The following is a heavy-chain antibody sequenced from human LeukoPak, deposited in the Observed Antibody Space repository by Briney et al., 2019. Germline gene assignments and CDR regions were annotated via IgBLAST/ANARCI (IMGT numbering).Heavy chain of an antibody. V-gene: IGHV3-30*04. CDR1: AFTFSNFA. CDR2: ISYDGTHK. J-gene: IGHJ6*03. D-gene: IGHD4-23*01. CDR3: ARDGDTVLTRGYYYYMDV. Sequence: TGGSLRLSCAASAFTFSNFAMHWVRQAPGKGLEWVALISYDGTHKYYADSVKGRFTISRDNVKNSLYLQMNSLRAEDTAVYYCARDGDTVLTRGYYYYMDVWGKGTTVTVSS.